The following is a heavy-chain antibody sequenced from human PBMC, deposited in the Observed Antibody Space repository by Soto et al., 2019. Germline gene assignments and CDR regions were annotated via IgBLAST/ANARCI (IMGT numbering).Heavy chain of an antibody. V-gene: IGHV3-48*03. CDR1: GFTFSSYE. Sequence: HPGGSLRLSCAASGFTFSSYEMNWVRQAPGKGLEWVSYISSSGSIIYYADSVKGRFTISRDNAKNSLYLQMNSLRAEDTAVYYCARDLIADLWIHRSGSYHFYYYYGMDVWGQGTTVTVSS. D-gene: IGHD1-26*01. CDR2: ISSSGSII. J-gene: IGHJ6*02. CDR3: ARDLIADLWIHRSGSYHFYYYYGMDV.